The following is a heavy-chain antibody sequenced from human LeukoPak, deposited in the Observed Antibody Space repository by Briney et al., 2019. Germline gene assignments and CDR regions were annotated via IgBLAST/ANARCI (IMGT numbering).Heavy chain of an antibody. CDR3: ARSVPDYTRFDY. Sequence: PGGSLRLSCAVSGFTFSSYAMSWVRQAPGKGLEWVSTFKTNSGQVYYAESVRGRFTISRDNSKNTVYLQMSSLRAEDTALYYCARSVPDYTRFDYWGQGALVTVSS. J-gene: IGHJ4*02. CDR2: FKTNSGQV. D-gene: IGHD4-11*01. CDR1: GFTFSSYA. V-gene: IGHV3-23*01.